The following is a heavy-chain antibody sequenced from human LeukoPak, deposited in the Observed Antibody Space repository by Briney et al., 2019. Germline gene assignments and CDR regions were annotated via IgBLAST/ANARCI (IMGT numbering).Heavy chain of an antibody. CDR2: IYPGDSDA. CDR1: GXSFASYW. D-gene: IGHD5-18*01. CDR3: ARVNTAVFDY. J-gene: IGHJ4*02. V-gene: IGHV5-51*01. Sequence: GESLKISSKSSGXSFASYWIGWVRQMPGKGLEWMRIIYPGDSDARYSPSFQGQVTISADKSISTSYLQWSNVKASDTAMYYCARVNTAVFDYWGQGTLVTVSS.